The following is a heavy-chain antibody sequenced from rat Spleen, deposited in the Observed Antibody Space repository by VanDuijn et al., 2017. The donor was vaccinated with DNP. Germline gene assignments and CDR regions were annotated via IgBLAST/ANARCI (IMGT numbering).Heavy chain of an antibody. CDR3: AREGVYYDGSYYYFDY. CDR2: ISYDGSRT. Sequence: EVQLVESGGGLVQPGRSLKLSCAASGFTFSNYGMAWVRQAPTKGLEWVATISYDGSRTYYRDSVKGRFTISRDNAKNTLYLQMESLRSEDTATYYCAREGVYYDGSYYYFDYWGQGVMVTVSS. V-gene: IGHV5-29*01. CDR1: GFTFSNYG. J-gene: IGHJ2*01. D-gene: IGHD1-12*02.